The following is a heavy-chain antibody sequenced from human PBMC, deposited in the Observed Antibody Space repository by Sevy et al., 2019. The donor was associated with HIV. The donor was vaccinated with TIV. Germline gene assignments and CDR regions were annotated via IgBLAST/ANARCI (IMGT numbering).Heavy chain of an antibody. Sequence: GGSLRLSCAASGFTFSSYGMHWVRQAPGKGLEWVAVIWYDGSNKYYADSVKGRFTISRDNSKNTLYLQMNSLRAEDTAVYYRASDPQEWELPSEWGQGTLVTVSS. CDR3: ASDPQEWELPSE. D-gene: IGHD1-26*01. V-gene: IGHV3-33*08. CDR1: GFTFSSYG. CDR2: IWYDGSNK. J-gene: IGHJ4*02.